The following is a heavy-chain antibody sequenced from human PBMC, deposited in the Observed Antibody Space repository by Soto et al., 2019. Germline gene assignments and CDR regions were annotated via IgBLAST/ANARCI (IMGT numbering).Heavy chain of an antibody. D-gene: IGHD6-19*01. J-gene: IGHJ6*02. CDR2: INARNGNT. Sequence: GGPVKVSCKASGYTFTNYAMHWVRQAPGQRLEWMGWINARNGNTKYSQKFQGRVTITRDTSASTAYMELSSLRSEDTAIYYCARDLAVPALLYYYAMDVWGQGTTVTVS. CDR1: GYTFTNYA. V-gene: IGHV1-3*01. CDR3: ARDLAVPALLYYYAMDV.